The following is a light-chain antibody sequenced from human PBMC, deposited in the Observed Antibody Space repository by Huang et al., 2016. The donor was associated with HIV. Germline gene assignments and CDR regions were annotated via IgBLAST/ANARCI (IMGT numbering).Light chain of an antibody. CDR2: GAS. CDR1: QSVSSH. Sequence: EMVMTQSPATLYVSPGERVTLSCRASQSVSSHLAWYQQKPGQAPRLLSYGASTSATGIPPRFSGGGSGTVVTLTISSLQSEDFAVYYCQQYNNWPPWTFGQGTKVEIK. V-gene: IGKV3-15*01. J-gene: IGKJ1*01. CDR3: QQYNNWPPWT.